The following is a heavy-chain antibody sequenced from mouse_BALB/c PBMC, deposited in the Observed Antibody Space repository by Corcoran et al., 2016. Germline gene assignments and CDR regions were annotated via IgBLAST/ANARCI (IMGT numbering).Heavy chain of an antibody. CDR2: INPDSRTI. J-gene: IGHJ3*01. CDR3: ARLHYYGLFAY. CDR1: GFDFSRYW. V-gene: IGHV4-1*02. Sequence: EVKLLESGGGLVQPGGSMKLSCAASGFDFSRYWMSWVRQAPGKGLEWIGEINPDSRTINYTPSLKEKFIISRDNAKNTLYLQMSEVKSEDTALYYCARLHYYGLFAYWGQGTVVTVSA. D-gene: IGHD1-1*01.